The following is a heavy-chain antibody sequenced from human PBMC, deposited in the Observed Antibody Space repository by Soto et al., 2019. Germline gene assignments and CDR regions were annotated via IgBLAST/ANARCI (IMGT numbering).Heavy chain of an antibody. V-gene: IGHV4-59*12. CDR3: ARDWADSRGGYYGMDF. D-gene: IGHD3-16*01. CDR2: IYYNGST. CDR1: GCFIRGYY. J-gene: IGHJ6*02. Sequence: WETLSLTCTVSGCFIRGYYWSWSRQPPGKGLEWIGHIYYNGSTNYNPSLKSRDTISVDTSKNQFSLRLTSVTAADTAVDDCARDWADSRGGYYGMDFWRQRTMVTVSS.